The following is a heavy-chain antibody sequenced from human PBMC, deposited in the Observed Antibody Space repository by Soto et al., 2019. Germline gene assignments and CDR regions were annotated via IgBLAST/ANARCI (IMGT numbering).Heavy chain of an antibody. CDR2: ISSSSSII. CDR3: ASYFFGVGIRDYYYGMGV. J-gene: IGHJ6*02. CDR1: GFTFSSYS. Sequence: GGSLRLSCAASGFTFSSYSMNCVRQAPGKGLEWVSYISSSSSIIYYADSVKGRLTIPRDNANNSLYLQMNSLRDEDTAVYYCASYFFGVGIRDYYYGMGVWGQGTTVTVSS. V-gene: IGHV3-48*02. D-gene: IGHD3-3*01.